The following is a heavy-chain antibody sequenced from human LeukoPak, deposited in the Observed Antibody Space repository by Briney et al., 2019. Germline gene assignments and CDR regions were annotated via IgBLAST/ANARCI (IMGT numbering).Heavy chain of an antibody. CDR2: IYYSGST. V-gene: IGHV4-39*07. Sequence: SETLSLTCTVSGGSISSSSYYWGWIRQPPGKGLDWIGSIYYSGSTYYNPSLKSRVTMSVDTSKNQFSLKLSSVTAADTAVYYCARSKIVVVPAAITWFDPWGQGTLVTVSS. J-gene: IGHJ5*02. D-gene: IGHD2-2*02. CDR1: GGSISSSSYY. CDR3: ARSKIVVVPAAITWFDP.